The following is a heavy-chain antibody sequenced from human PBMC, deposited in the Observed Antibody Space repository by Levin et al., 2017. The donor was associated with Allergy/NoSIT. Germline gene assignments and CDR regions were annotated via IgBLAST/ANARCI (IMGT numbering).Heavy chain of an antibody. J-gene: IGHJ4*02. CDR2: ISSNGGST. D-gene: IGHD5-12*01. V-gene: IGHV3-64D*06. CDR3: VKDRPRGYSGYEHEGPLDY. CDR1: GFTFSSYA. Sequence: GGSLRLSCSASGFTFSSYAMHWVRQAPGKGLEYVSAISSNGGSTYYADSVKGRFTISRDNSKNTLYLQMSSLRAEDTAVYYCVKDRPRGYSGYEHEGPLDYWGQGTLVTVSS.